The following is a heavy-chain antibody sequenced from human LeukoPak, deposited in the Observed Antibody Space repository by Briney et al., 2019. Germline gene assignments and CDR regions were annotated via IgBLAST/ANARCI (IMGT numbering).Heavy chain of an antibody. CDR3: ASDGMATIRSFDY. D-gene: IGHD5-24*01. J-gene: IGHJ4*02. CDR2: ISSSGSTI. V-gene: IGHV3-48*03. CDR1: GFTFSSYE. Sequence: GGSLRLSCAASGFTFSSYEMNWVRQAPGKGLEWVSYISSSGSTIYYADSVKGRFTISRDNAKNSLYLQMNSLRAGDTAVYYCASDGMATIRSFDYWGQGTLVTVSS.